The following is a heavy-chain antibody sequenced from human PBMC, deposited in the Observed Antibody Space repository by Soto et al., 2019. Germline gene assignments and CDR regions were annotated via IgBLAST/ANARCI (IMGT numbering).Heavy chain of an antibody. V-gene: IGHV3-7*01. CDR3: ARGGNGYENWPPYYYYGMDG. CDR1: GFTFDSYW. CDR2: IKQDGGQT. J-gene: IGHJ6*02. Sequence: LRLSCAASGFTFDSYWMTWVRQAPGKGLEWVAHIKQDGGQTYYVDSVKGRFTISRGNAKTSLYLQMNSLRAEDTSVYFCARGGNGYENWPPYYYYGMDGWGQGTTVTVSS. D-gene: IGHD5-12*01.